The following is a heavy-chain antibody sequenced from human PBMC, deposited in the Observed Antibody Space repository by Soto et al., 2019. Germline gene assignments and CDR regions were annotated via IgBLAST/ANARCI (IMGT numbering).Heavy chain of an antibody. J-gene: IGHJ6*02. CDR3: AREKYSSSWGAVGGMDV. D-gene: IGHD6-13*01. CDR2: INPNSGGT. V-gene: IGHV1-2*04. CDR1: GYTFTGYY. Sequence: QVQLVQSGAEVKKPGASVKVSCKASGYTFTGYYMHWVRQAPGQGLEWMGWINPNSGGTNYAQKFQGWVTMTSDTSISTAYMELSRLRSDDTAVYYCAREKYSSSWGAVGGMDVWGQGTTVTVSS.